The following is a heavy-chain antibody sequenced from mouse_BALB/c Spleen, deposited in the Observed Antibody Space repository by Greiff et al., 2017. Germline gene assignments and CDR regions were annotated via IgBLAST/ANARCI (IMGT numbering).Heavy chain of an antibody. CDR3: ARRWDEDAMDY. V-gene: IGHV1S29*02. CDR1: GYTFTDYN. D-gene: IGHD4-1*01. Sequence: VQLKQSGPELVKPGASVKISCKASGYTFTDYNMHWVKQSHGKSLEWIGYIYPYNGGTGYNQKFKSKATLTVDNSSSTAYMELRSLTSEDSAVYYCARRWDEDAMDYWGQGTSVTVSS. CDR2: IYPYNGGT. J-gene: IGHJ4*01.